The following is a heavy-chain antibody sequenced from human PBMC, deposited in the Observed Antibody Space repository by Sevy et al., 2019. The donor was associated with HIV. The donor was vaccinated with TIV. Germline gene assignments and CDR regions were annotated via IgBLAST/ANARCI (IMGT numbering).Heavy chain of an antibody. V-gene: IGHV1-69*13. D-gene: IGHD2-15*01. J-gene: IGHJ6*02. Sequence: ASVKVSCKASGGTFSSYAISWVRQAPGQGLEWMGGIIPTFGTANYAQKFQGRVTITADESTSTAYMELSSLRSEDTAVYYCARVYCSGGSCPVGYYYYYGMDVWGQGTTVTVSS. CDR2: IIPTFGTA. CDR1: GGTFSSYA. CDR3: ARVYCSGGSCPVGYYYYYGMDV.